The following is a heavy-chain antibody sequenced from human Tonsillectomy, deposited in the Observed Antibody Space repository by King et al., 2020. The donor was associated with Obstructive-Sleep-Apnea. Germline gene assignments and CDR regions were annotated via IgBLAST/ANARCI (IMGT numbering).Heavy chain of an antibody. V-gene: IGHV3-48*01. CDR3: ARIKWGDTSGWNPNWFDP. J-gene: IGHJ5*02. D-gene: IGHD3-22*01. CDR1: GFTFSSYS. CDR2: ISSSGSTI. Sequence: VQLVESGGGLVQPGGSLRLSCAASGFTFSSYSINWVRQAPGKGLEWVSYISSSGSTIYYADSVKGRFTISRDNAKNSLYLQMNSLRAEDTAVYYCARIKWGDTSGWNPNWFDPWGQGTLVTVSS.